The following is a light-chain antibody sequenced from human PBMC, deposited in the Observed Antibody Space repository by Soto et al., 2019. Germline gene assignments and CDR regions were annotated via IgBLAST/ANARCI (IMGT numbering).Light chain of an antibody. CDR3: QQANSFPWT. CDR1: HVINSW. Sequence: DIQLTQSPSSLSSSVVYIVPITFRASHVINSWLAWYQQKPGKAPKLLIYAASSLQSGVPSRFSGSGSWTDFTLTISSLQPEDFATYYCQQANSFPWTFGQGTKVDIK. CDR2: AAS. V-gene: IGKV1-12*01. J-gene: IGKJ1*01.